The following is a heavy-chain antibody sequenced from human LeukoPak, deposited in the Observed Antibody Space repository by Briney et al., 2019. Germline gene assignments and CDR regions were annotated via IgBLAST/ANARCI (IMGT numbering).Heavy chain of an antibody. D-gene: IGHD6-19*01. CDR1: GFTFSSYS. V-gene: IGHV3-21*01. CDR3: ARVRTLGSGWTNDAFDI. Sequence: GGSLRLSCAASGFTFSSYSMNWVRQAPGKGLEWVSSISTSNSYIYYADSVKGRFTISRDDAKNSLYLQMNSLRAEDTAVYYCARVRTLGSGWTNDAFDIWGQGTMVTVSS. CDR2: ISTSNSYI. J-gene: IGHJ3*02.